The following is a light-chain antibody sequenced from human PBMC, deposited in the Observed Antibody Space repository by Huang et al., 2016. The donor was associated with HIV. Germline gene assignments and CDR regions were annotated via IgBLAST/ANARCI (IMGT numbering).Light chain of an antibody. V-gene: IGKV3-11*01. CDR3: QQRSNWPLT. J-gene: IGKJ4*01. CDR2: DAS. Sequence: EIVLTQSPATLSLSPGERATLSCRASQSVATYLAWYRQKTGQAPRRLIYDASNRATGVPGRFSGSGSGTDFTLTISSLETEDFAVYYCQQRSNWPLTFGGGTRVEI. CDR1: QSVATY.